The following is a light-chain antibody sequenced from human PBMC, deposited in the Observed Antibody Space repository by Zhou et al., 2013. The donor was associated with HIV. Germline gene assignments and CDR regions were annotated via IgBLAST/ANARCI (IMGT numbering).Light chain of an antibody. Sequence: IQLTQSPSSLSASVGDRVTITCRASQSFSTYLNWYQQKPGKAPNLLIYATSSLQSGVPSRFSGSGSGTEFTLTISSLQPEDIATYYCQQYKIYPLTFGGGTKVEIK. J-gene: IGKJ4*01. V-gene: IGKV1-39*01. CDR1: QSFSTY. CDR3: QQYKIYPLT. CDR2: ATS.